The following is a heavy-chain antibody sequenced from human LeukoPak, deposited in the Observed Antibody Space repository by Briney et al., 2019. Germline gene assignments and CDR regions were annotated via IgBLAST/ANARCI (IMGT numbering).Heavy chain of an antibody. CDR1: GGSISRYY. D-gene: IGHD3-9*01. J-gene: IGHJ3*02. CDR2: LSKSGNT. V-gene: IGHV4-59*01. CDR3: ASARYVNSFYAFDI. Sequence: PSETLSLMCTVSGGSISRYYWSWIRLPPGKGPEWIGYLSKSGNTNYSPSLKSRVTIFGDTSKNQFFLKLSSATAADTAVYYCASARYVNSFYAFDIWGQGTLVTVSS.